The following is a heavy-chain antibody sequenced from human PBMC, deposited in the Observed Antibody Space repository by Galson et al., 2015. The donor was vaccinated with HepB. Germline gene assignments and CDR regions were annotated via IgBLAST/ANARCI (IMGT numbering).Heavy chain of an antibody. Sequence: SLRLSCAASGFTFSSYAMHWVRLAPGKGLEWVAVISHDENNKYYADSVKGRFTISRDDSRNTVYLQLNSLRAEDTAIYYCAKGFRSGTDYNAFDYWGQGTLVTVSS. CDR1: GFTFSSYA. J-gene: IGHJ4*02. V-gene: IGHV3-30*18. CDR2: ISHDENNK. D-gene: IGHD3-10*01. CDR3: AKGFRSGTDYNAFDY.